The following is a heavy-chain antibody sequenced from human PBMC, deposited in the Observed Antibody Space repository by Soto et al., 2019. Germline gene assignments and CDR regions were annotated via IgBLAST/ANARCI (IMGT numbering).Heavy chain of an antibody. Sequence: ASVKVSFKASGYTFTSYAMHWLRQAPGQRLEWMGWINAGNGNTKYSQKFQGRVTITRDTSASTAYMELSSLRSEDTAVYYCAKDVYYYDSSGYSGAFDIWGQGTMVTVSS. V-gene: IGHV1-3*01. CDR3: AKDVYYYDSSGYSGAFDI. CDR2: INAGNGNT. J-gene: IGHJ3*02. CDR1: GYTFTSYA. D-gene: IGHD3-22*01.